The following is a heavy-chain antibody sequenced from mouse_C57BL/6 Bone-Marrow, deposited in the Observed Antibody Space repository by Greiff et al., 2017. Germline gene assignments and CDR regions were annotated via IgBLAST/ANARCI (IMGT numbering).Heavy chain of an antibody. CDR2: IYPGSGST. CDR1: GYTFTSYW. D-gene: IGHD1-1*01. V-gene: IGHV1-55*01. CDR3: ARRGTYYGSSYGEYYFDY. J-gene: IGHJ2*01. Sequence: QVQLQQPGAELVKPGASVKMSCKASGYTFTSYWITWVKQRPGQGLEWIGDIYPGSGSTTSNEKFKSKATLTADTSSSTAYMQLSSLTSEDSAVYYCARRGTYYGSSYGEYYFDYWGQGTTLTVSS.